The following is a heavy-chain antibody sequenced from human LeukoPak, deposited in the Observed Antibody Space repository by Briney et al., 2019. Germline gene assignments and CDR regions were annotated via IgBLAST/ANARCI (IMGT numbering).Heavy chain of an antibody. D-gene: IGHD2-15*01. CDR3: ARGALDAATPFDS. CDR1: GFTFTTYA. V-gene: IGHV3-23*01. CDR2: VSESGGST. J-gene: IGHJ5*01. Sequence: AGGSLRLSCVASGFTFTTYAMGWVRQVPGKGLEWVSSVSESGGSTYYADSVKGRFTISRDNAKKSVYLQMNSLRAEDTAVYYCARGALDAATPFDSWGQGTLVTVSS.